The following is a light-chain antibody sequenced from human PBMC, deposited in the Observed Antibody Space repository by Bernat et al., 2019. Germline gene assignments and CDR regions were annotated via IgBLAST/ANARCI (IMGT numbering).Light chain of an antibody. CDR1: QSISDW. CDR3: QPYKNYIT. V-gene: IGKV1-5*03. CDR2: KAS. J-gene: IGKJ5*01. Sequence: DIQMTQSPSTLSASVGDRVTITCRASQSISDWLAWYQQKPGKAPKLLIYKASSLESGVPSRFSGSGSATEFTLTISSLQPDDSAMYYCQPYKNYITFGQGTRLGI.